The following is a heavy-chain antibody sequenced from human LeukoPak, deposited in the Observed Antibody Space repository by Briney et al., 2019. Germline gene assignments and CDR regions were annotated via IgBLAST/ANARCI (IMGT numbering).Heavy chain of an antibody. J-gene: IGHJ5*02. D-gene: IGHD6-6*01. CDR3: ARGRGSIAARRPWNWFDP. CDR1: GGSFSGYY. V-gene: IGHV4-34*01. Sequence: PSETLSLTCAVYGGSFSGYYWSWIRQPPGKGLEWIWEINHSGSTNYNPSLKSRVTISVDTSKNQFSLKLSSVTAADTAVYYCARGRGSIAARRPWNWFDPWGQGTLVTVSS. CDR2: INHSGST.